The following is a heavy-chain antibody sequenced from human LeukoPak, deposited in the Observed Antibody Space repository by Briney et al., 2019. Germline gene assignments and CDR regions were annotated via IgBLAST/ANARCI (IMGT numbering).Heavy chain of an antibody. J-gene: IGHJ4*02. V-gene: IGHV3-11*01. D-gene: IGHD3-22*01. CDR2: VSSSATTASTK. CDR3: AGTDYYDSSGYYFDL. CDR1: GITFSDYY. Sequence: GGSLRLSCAASGITFSDYYMSWIRQAPGKGLEWVSYVSSSATTASTKYYADSVKGRFTISRDNAKNSLYLQMNSLRAEDTAVYYCAGTDYYDSSGYYFDLWGQGTLVTVSS.